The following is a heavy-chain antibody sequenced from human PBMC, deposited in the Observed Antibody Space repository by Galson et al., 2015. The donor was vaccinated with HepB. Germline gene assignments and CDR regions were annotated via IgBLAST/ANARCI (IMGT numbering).Heavy chain of an antibody. CDR2: ISSNGGNP. CDR3: ARDRDYRFDF. CDR1: GYTFTING. Sequence: SVKVSCKASGYTFTINGISWVRQTPGQGLEWLGWISSNGGNPKYVQKYQGRITLTRDTSASTAYRELRSLRSDDTAMYYCARDRDYRFDFWGQGTLVTVSS. V-gene: IGHV1-18*01. J-gene: IGHJ4*02. D-gene: IGHD4/OR15-4a*01.